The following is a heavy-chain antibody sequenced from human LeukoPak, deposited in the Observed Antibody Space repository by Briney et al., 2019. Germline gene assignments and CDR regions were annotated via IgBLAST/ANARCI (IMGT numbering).Heavy chain of an antibody. V-gene: IGHV1-2*02. CDR1: GYTFTGYY. Sequence: ASVKVSCKASGYTFTGYYMHWVRQAPGQGLEWMGWINPNSGGTNYAQKFQGRVTMTRDTSISTAYMELSRLRSDDTAVYYCAREGGTMVRGVMEYYDSSSRIDAFDIWGQGTMVTVSS. J-gene: IGHJ3*02. CDR2: INPNSGGT. D-gene: IGHD3-10*01. CDR3: AREGGTMVRGVMEYYDSSSRIDAFDI.